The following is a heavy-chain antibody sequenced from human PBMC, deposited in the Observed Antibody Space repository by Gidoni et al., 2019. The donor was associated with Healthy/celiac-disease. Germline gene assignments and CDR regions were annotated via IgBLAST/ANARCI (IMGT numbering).Heavy chain of an antibody. V-gene: IGHV4-34*01. D-gene: IGHD3-16*01. CDR1: GGSVSGYY. J-gene: IGHJ4*02. CDR3: ARWGGDY. Sequence: QVQLQQWGAGLLKPSETLSLTCAVYGGSVSGYYWSWIRQPPGKGLEWIGEINHSGSTNYNPSLKSRVTISVDTSKNQFSLKLSSVTAADTAVYYCARWGGDYWGQGTLVTVSS. CDR2: INHSGST.